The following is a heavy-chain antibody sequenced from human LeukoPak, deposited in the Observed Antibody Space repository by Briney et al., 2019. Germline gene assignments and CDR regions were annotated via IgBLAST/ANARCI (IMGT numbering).Heavy chain of an antibody. V-gene: IGHV1-2*04. CDR1: GYTFTGYY. J-gene: IGHJ3*02. CDR3: ARVSRGVAGTAAFDI. CDR2: INPNSGGT. D-gene: IGHD6-19*01. Sequence: ASVKVSCKASGYTFTGYYMHWVRQAPGQGLEWMGWINPNSGGTDYAQKFQGWVTMTRDTSISTAYMELSRLRSDDTAVYYCARVSRGVAGTAAFDIWGQGTMVTVSS.